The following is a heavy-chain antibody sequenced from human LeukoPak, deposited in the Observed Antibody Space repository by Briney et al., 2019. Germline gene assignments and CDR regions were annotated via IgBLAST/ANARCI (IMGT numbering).Heavy chain of an antibody. D-gene: IGHD6-25*01. V-gene: IGHV3-74*01. Sequence: GGSLRLSCAASGFTFSNYWMHWVRQAPGKGLVWVSRIHTDGSYAAYADSVKGRFTISRDNAKNTVFLQMNSLTAEDTAVYYCARPKFSDYCYYMDVWGRGTTVAVSS. J-gene: IGHJ6*03. CDR2: IHTDGSYA. CDR1: GFTFSNYW. CDR3: ARPKFSDYCYYMDV.